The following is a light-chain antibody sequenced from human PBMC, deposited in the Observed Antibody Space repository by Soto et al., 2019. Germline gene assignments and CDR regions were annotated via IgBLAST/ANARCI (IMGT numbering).Light chain of an antibody. J-gene: IGKJ4*01. CDR3: QQYGSVPLT. V-gene: IGKV3-20*01. Sequence: EIVLTQSPGTLSLSPGERATLSCRASQSVSTSYLVWYQQKPGQAPRLLIYGASSRATGIPDRFGGSGSGADFTLTISRLAPEDVAVYYCQQYGSVPLTFGGGTKVEIK. CDR2: GAS. CDR1: QSVSTSY.